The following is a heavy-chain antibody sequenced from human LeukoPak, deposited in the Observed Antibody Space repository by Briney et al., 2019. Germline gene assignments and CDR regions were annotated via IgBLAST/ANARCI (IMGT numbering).Heavy chain of an antibody. J-gene: IGHJ4*02. V-gene: IGHV1-2*02. CDR3: ATHPLLWFGYFDY. CDR2: INPNSGGT. D-gene: IGHD3-10*01. Sequence: ASVKVSCKASGYTFTGYYMHWVRQAPGQGLEWMGWINPNSGGTNYAQKFQGRVTMTRDTSISTAYMELSRLRSDDTAVYYCATHPLLWFGYFDYWGQGTLVTVSS. CDR1: GYTFTGYY.